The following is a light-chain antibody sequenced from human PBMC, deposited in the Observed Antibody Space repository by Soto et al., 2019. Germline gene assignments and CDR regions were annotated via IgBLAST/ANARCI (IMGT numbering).Light chain of an antibody. CDR3: QHYHSPPWT. V-gene: IGKV4-1*01. CDR1: QSVLYSPNNKNY. J-gene: IGKJ1*01. CDR2: WAS. Sequence: DIVMTQSPDSLALSLGETATISCKSSQSVLYSPNNKNYLAWFQQKPGQPPKLLIYWASTRESGVPDRFSGSGSGTEFILTISSLQADDVAVYYCQHYHSPPWTFGQGTKMEIK.